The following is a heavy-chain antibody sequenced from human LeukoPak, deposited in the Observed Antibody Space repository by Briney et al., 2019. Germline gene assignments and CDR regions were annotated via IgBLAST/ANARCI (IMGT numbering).Heavy chain of an antibody. V-gene: IGHV4-39*07. CDR1: GGSISSSSYY. CDR3: GRLFYYYKSSGFFDY. Sequence: SETLSLTCTVSGGSISSSSYYWGWIRQPPGKGLEWIGSIYYSGSTYYNPSLKSRVTISVDTSKNQFSLKLSSVTAADTAVYYWGRLFYYYKSSGFFDYGGQETLVTVSS. J-gene: IGHJ4*02. CDR2: IYYSGST. D-gene: IGHD3-22*01.